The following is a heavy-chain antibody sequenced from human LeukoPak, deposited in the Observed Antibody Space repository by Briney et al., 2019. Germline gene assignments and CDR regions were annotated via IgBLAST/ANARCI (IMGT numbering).Heavy chain of an antibody. CDR3: ARRSKNDILTGPSDY. CDR1: GYTFTSYY. CDR2: INPSGGST. Sequence: GASVKVSRKASGYTFTSYYMHWVRQAPGQGREWMGIINPSGGSTSYAQKFQGRVTMTRDTSTSTVYMELSSLRSEDTAVYYCARRSKNDILTGPSDYWGQGTLVTVSS. V-gene: IGHV1-46*01. J-gene: IGHJ4*02. D-gene: IGHD3-9*01.